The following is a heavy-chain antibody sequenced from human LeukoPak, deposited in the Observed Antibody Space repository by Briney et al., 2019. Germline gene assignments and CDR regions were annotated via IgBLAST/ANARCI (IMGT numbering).Heavy chain of an antibody. V-gene: IGHV1-8*02. CDR2: MNPNSGNT. J-gene: IGHJ5*02. D-gene: IGHD6-19*01. CDR1: GYTFTSYD. CDR3: ARYPVNIAVATTWGWWFDP. Sequence: GASVRVSCKASGYTFTSYDINWVRQATGQGLEWMGWMNPNSGNTGYAQKFQGRVTLTRDTSTSTVYMELSSLRSEDTAVYYCARYPVNIAVATTWGWWFDPWGQGTLVTVSS.